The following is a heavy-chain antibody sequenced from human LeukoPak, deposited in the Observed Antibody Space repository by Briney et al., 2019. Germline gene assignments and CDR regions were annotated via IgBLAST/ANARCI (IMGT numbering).Heavy chain of an antibody. D-gene: IGHD2-2*01. CDR1: GGSISSYY. V-gene: IGHV4-4*07. J-gene: IGHJ4*02. CDR2: IYTSGTT. CDR3: ARLNSHQLRPRFDY. Sequence: SETLSLTCTVSGGSISSYYWSWIRQPAGKGLEWIGRIYTSGTTNYNPSLKSRVTISVDTSKNRFSLRLNSVTAADTAVYYCARLNSHQLRPRFDYWGQGTLVTVSS.